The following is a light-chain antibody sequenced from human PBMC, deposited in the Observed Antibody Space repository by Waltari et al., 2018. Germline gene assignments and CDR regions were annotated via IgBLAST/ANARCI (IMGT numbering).Light chain of an antibody. CDR2: ASS. CDR1: QTISGY. Sequence: DIQMTQSPSSLSASVGDSVTITCRASQTISGYLNCYQQKQGTAPKLLMYASSSFQGGVPSRFSGGGSGTDFTLTISSLQPEDFATYYCQQSYSTPRTFGQGTKVEIK. CDR3: QQSYSTPRT. J-gene: IGKJ1*01. V-gene: IGKV1-39*01.